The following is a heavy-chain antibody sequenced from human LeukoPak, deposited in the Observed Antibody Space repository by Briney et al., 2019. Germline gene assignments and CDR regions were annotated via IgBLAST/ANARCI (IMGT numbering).Heavy chain of an antibody. CDR2: IKQDGSEK. V-gene: IGHV3-7*01. J-gene: IGHJ3*02. Sequence: PGGSLRLSCAASGFTFSIYWMSRVRQAPGKGLEWVANIKQDGSEKYYVGSVKGRFTISRDNAKHSLYLQMNSLRAEDRAVYYCTRSDCSGGGCYSVRAFDIWGQGTMVAVSS. CDR3: TRSDCSGGGCYSVRAFDI. D-gene: IGHD2-15*01. CDR1: GFTFSIYW.